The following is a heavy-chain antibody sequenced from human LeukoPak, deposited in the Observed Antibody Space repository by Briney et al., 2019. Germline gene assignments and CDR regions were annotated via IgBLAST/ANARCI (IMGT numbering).Heavy chain of an antibody. V-gene: IGHV3-23*01. Sequence: GGSLRLSCAASGFTFSSYAMSWVRQAPGKGLEWVSAISGSGGSTYYADSVKGRFTISRDNSKNTLYLQMNSLRAEDTAVYYCAKGGGRTYYYYYYMDVWGKGTTVTVSS. D-gene: IGHD4-23*01. J-gene: IGHJ6*03. CDR2: ISGSGGST. CDR3: AKGGGRTYYYYYYMDV. CDR1: GFTFSSYA.